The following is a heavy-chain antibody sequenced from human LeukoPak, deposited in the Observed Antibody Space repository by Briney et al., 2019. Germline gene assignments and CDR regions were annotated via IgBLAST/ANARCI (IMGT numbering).Heavy chain of an antibody. CDR2: IIPIFGTA. CDR1: GGTFSSYA. CDR3: ARGMTDYSNYEGVDY. V-gene: IGHV1-69*13. J-gene: IGHJ4*02. Sequence: ASVKVSCKASGGTFSSYAISWVRQAPGQGLEWMGGIIPIFGTANYAQKLQGRVTITADESTSTAYMELSSLRSEDTAVYYCARGMTDYSNYEGVDYWGQGTLVTVSS. D-gene: IGHD4-11*01.